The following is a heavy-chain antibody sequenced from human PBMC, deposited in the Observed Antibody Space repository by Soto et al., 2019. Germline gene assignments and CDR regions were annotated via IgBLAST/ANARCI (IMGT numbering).Heavy chain of an antibody. Sequence: PGESLKISCKTSGYSFSAYWIGWVRQMPGKGLEWMGIIFPGDSKTRYSPTFQGQVTISADKSINTAYLQWSSLKASDTAIYYCAGRLYDTCGYRYFDYWGQGTLVTVSS. J-gene: IGHJ4*02. D-gene: IGHD3-22*01. CDR2: IFPGDSKT. CDR3: AGRLYDTCGYRYFDY. V-gene: IGHV5-51*01. CDR1: GYSFSAYW.